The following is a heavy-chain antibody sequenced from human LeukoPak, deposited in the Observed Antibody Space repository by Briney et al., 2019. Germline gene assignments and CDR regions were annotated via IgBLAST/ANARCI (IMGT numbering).Heavy chain of an antibody. D-gene: IGHD3-22*01. CDR3: ARLGGYSYYYDSSGYRLGELDY. V-gene: IGHV4-59*01. J-gene: IGHJ4*02. Sequence: SETLSLTCTVSGGSITSYYWSWIRQPPGKGLEWLGYIYYIGSTNYNPSLRSRVTISVDTSKNQFSLKLSSVTAADTAVYYCARLGGYSYYYDSSGYRLGELDYWGQGTLVTVSS. CDR2: IYYIGST. CDR1: GGSITSYY.